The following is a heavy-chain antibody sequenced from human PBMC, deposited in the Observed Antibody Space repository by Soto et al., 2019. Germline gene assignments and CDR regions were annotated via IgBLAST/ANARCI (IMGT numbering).Heavy chain of an antibody. CDR2: ISNDGSST. CDR1: EFTFS. CDR3: AKDQGYCSGGSCYAGAFDI. Sequence: GGSLRLSCVGSEFTFSMTWVRQAPGKGLEWVSMISNDGSSTYYADSVKGRFTISRDNSKNTLYLQMNSLRAEDTAVYYCAKDQGYCSGGSCYAGAFDIWGQGTMVTVSS. J-gene: IGHJ3*02. V-gene: IGHV3-23*01. D-gene: IGHD2-15*01.